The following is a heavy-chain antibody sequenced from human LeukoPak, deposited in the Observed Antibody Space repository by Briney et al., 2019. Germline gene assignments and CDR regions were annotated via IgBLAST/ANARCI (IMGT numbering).Heavy chain of an antibody. CDR1: GYSFSNYW. J-gene: IGHJ4*02. CDR2: IYPGDSDS. Sequence: GESLKISCKGSGYSFSNYWIGWVRQMPGKGLEWMGIIYPGDSDSRYSPSFQGQVTISADKSISTAYLQWSSLKDSDTAMYYCARGDDSTGYPAFDYWGQGTLVTVSS. D-gene: IGHD3-22*01. CDR3: ARGDDSTGYPAFDY. V-gene: IGHV5-51*01.